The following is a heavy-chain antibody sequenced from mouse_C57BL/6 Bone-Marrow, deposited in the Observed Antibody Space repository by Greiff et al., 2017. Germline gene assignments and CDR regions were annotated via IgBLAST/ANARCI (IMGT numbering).Heavy chain of an antibody. J-gene: IGHJ2*01. V-gene: IGHV5-17*01. CDR3: ASRYDGYYDYFDY. CDR2: ISSGSSTI. D-gene: IGHD2-3*01. CDR1: GFTFSDYG. Sequence: EVQRVESGGGLVKPGGSLKLSCAASGFTFSDYGMHWVRQAPEKGLEWVAYISSGSSTIYYADTVKGRFTISRDNAKNTLFLQMTSLRSEDTAMYYCASRYDGYYDYFDYWGQGTTLTVSS.